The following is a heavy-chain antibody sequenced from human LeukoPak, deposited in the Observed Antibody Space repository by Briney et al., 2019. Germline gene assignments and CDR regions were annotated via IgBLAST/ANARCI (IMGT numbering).Heavy chain of an antibody. CDR2: IYGGGST. Sequence: GGSLRLSCAASGFTFSSYAMSWVRQAPGKGLEWVSVIYGGGSTYYADSVKGRFTISRDNSKNTLYLQMNSLRAEDTAVYYCARGLDYYDSSGYGQVGCFDYWGQGTLVTVSS. V-gene: IGHV3-53*01. CDR3: ARGLDYYDSSGYGQVGCFDY. CDR1: GFTFSSYA. J-gene: IGHJ4*02. D-gene: IGHD3-22*01.